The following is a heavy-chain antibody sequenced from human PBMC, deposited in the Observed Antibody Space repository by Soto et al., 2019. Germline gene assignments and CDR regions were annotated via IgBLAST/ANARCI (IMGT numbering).Heavy chain of an antibody. Sequence: GVLSLSCAASVFSFSTYSIAWVRQAAGKGPQWVSGLSGGGANTFYIDSVRGRFTISVDNSKNTVYLQMDSLRADDTAVYYCARWSGYADAWGQGTLVTVSS. CDR1: VFSFSTYS. D-gene: IGHD4-17*01. CDR2: LSGGGANT. J-gene: IGHJ4*02. CDR3: ARWSGYADA. V-gene: IGHV3-23*01.